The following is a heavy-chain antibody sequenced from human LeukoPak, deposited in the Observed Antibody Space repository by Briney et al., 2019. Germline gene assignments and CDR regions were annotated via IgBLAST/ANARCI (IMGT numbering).Heavy chain of an antibody. J-gene: IGHJ4*02. CDR1: GYTFTSYY. D-gene: IGHD3-22*01. CDR3: ATSTMIVVVSIDY. V-gene: IGHV1-46*01. Sequence: ASVKVSCMASGYTFTSYYMHWVRQAPGQGLEWMGIINPSGGSTSYAQKFQGRVTMTRDTSTSTVYMELSSLRSEDTAVYYCATSTMIVVVSIDYWGQGTLVTVSS. CDR2: INPSGGST.